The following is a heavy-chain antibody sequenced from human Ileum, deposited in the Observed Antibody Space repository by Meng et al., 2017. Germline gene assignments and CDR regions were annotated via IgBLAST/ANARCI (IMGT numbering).Heavy chain of an antibody. CDR2: IKAFADGGRL. CDR3: VKDLSS. CDR1: GFTFKNAW. J-gene: IGHJ5*02. V-gene: IGHV3-15*01. Sequence: GESLKISCAASGFTFKNAWMNWVRQAPGKGLEWVGRIKAFADGGRLDYAAPLKGRFTISRDDSQSTMYLQMNSLRTEDTAVYYCVKDLSSWGQGTLVTVSS.